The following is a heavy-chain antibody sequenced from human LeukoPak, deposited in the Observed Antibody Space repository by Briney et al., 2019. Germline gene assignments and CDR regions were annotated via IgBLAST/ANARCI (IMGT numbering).Heavy chain of an antibody. CDR3: ARPTPDLRTHSPPAYYGMDV. J-gene: IGHJ6*02. CDR1: GFTVSSNY. D-gene: IGHD2-2*01. Sequence: GVTLRLSCAASGFTVSSNYMSWVRQAPGKGLEWVSVIYNGGSTYYADSVKGRFIISRDNSKNTLYLQMNSLRAEDTAVYYCARPTPDLRTHSPPAYYGMDVWGQGTTVTVSS. CDR2: IYNGGST. V-gene: IGHV3-53*01.